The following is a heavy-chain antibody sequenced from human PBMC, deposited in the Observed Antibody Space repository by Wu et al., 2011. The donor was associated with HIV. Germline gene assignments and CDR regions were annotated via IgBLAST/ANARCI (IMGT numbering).Heavy chain of an antibody. J-gene: IGHJ2*01. CDR3: ARGHLISMIVGPGYWYFDL. CDR1: GNTFIDSY. CDR2: INPNSGDT. V-gene: IGHV1-2*02. D-gene: IGHD3-22*01. Sequence: QVQLVQSGAEVKKPGASVKVSCKASGNTFIDSYMHWVRQAPGQGLEWMGWINPNSGDTNYAQRFQGRVTMTRDTSISTAYMELSRLRSDDTAVYYCARGHLISMIVGPGYWYFDLVGPWHPGHCLL.